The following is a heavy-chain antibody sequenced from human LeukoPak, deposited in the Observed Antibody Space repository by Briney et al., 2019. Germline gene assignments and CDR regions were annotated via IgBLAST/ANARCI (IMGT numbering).Heavy chain of an antibody. V-gene: IGHV3-30*03. CDR2: ISYDGSNK. D-gene: IGHD6-13*01. J-gene: IGHJ4*02. CDR3: AREIRAAYDY. CDR1: GFTFSSYG. Sequence: PGRSLRLSCAASGFTFSSYGMHWVRQAPGKGLEWVAVISYDGSNKYYADSVKGRFTISRDNSKNTLYLQMNSLRAEDTAVYYCAREIRAAYDYWGQGTLVTVSS.